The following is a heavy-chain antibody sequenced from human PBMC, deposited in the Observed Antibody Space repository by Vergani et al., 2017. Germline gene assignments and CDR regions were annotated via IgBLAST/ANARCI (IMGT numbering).Heavy chain of an antibody. Sequence: QVQLQESGPGLVKSWETLSLPCTVSGGSISSYYWSWIRQAPGKGLEWIGYIFYNGNTNYNPSLKSRVTISVDTSRNQFSLKLTSVTAADTAVYYCARHPERGSRGYAFDYWGQGTLVTVSS. D-gene: IGHD5-12*01. CDR3: ARHPERGSRGYAFDY. CDR2: IFYNGNT. V-gene: IGHV4-59*01. J-gene: IGHJ4*02. CDR1: GGSISSYY.